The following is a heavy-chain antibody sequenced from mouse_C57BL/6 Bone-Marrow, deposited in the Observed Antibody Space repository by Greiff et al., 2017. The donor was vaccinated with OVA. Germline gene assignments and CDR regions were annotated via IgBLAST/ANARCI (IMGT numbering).Heavy chain of an antibody. J-gene: IGHJ1*03. Sequence: QVQLQQSGPGLVQPSQSLSITCTVSGFSLTSYGVHWVRQSPGKGLEWLGVIWRGGSTDYNAAFMSRLSITKDNSKSQVFFKMNSLQADDTAIYYCAKKDDGLDWYFDVWGTGTTVTVSS. V-gene: IGHV2-5*01. CDR1: GFSLTSYG. CDR2: IWRGGST. CDR3: AKKDDGLDWYFDV. D-gene: IGHD2-3*01.